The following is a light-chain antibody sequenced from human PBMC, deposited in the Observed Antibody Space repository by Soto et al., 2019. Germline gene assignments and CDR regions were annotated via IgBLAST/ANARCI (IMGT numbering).Light chain of an antibody. CDR1: QSLLHSNGYNF. V-gene: IGKV2-28*01. CDR2: LAS. CDR3: MQALQSPRT. J-gene: IGKJ1*01. Sequence: DIVMTQSPLSLPVMPGEPASISCRSSQSLLHSNGYNFLDWYLQRPGQSPRLLIYLASNRSSGVPDRFSGSGSGTDFTLKISRVEAADVGVYYCMQALQSPRTFGQGTKVEIK.